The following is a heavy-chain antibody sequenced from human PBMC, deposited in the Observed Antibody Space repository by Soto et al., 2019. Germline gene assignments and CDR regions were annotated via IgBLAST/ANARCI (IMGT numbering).Heavy chain of an antibody. Sequence: GGSLRLSCAVSGATLSTIWMNWVRQAPGKGPEWVGRIKSTTAGGTAEYAAPVKGRFTISRDDSENTVHLQMNGLKSEDTAVYYCSHGYSQYFNSWGQGTLVTVSS. CDR3: SHGYSQYFNS. D-gene: IGHD4-17*01. J-gene: IGHJ4*02. V-gene: IGHV3-15*07. CDR2: IKSTTAGGTA. CDR1: GATLSTIW.